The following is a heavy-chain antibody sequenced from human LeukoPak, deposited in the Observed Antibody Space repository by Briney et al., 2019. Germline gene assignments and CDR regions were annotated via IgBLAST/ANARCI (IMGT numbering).Heavy chain of an antibody. Sequence: SETLSLTCTVSGGSISSYYWSWIRQPPGKGLEWIGYIYYSGSTNYNPSLKSRVTISVDTSKNQFSLKLSSVTAADTAVYYCARAGRSSGWSNWFGPWGQGTLVTVSS. J-gene: IGHJ5*02. CDR2: IYYSGST. CDR3: ARAGRSSGWSNWFGP. CDR1: GGSISSYY. V-gene: IGHV4-59*01. D-gene: IGHD6-19*01.